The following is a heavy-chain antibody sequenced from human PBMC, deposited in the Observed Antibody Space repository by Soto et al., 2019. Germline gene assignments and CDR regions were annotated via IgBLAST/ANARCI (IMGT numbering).Heavy chain of an antibody. CDR3: ARGRRRGTLDI. Sequence: SETLSLTCAVYGGSFSGYYWSWIRQPPGKGLEWIGEINHSGSTNYNPSLKSRVTISVDTSKNQFSLKLSSVTAADTAVYYCARGRRRGTLDIWGQGTMVTVSS. CDR1: GGSFSGYY. CDR2: INHSGST. D-gene: IGHD3-16*01. V-gene: IGHV4-34*01. J-gene: IGHJ3*02.